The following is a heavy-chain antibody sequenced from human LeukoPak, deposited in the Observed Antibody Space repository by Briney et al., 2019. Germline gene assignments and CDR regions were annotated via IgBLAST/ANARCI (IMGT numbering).Heavy chain of an antibody. J-gene: IGHJ5*02. CDR3: AVVKQQLGNWFDP. D-gene: IGHD6-13*01. CDR1: GYNFTNYW. CDR2: IYPGDSDT. Sequence: GESLKISCKGSGYNFTNYWIGWVRQMPGKGLEWMGIIYPGDSDTRYSPSFQGQVTISADKSISTGYLQWSGLKASDTAMYYCAVVKQQLGNWFDPWGQGTLVTVSS. V-gene: IGHV5-51*01.